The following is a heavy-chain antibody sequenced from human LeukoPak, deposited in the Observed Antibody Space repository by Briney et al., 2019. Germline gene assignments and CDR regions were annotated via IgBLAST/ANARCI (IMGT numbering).Heavy chain of an antibody. CDR3: AREYSSSSGRRAFDF. Sequence: SETLSLTCTVSGGSVSSGSYYWSWIRQPPGKGLEWIGYVYYSGSTNYNPSLKSRVTTLVDTSKNQFSLRLSSVTAADTAVYYCAREYSSSSGRRAFDFWGQGTMVTVSS. V-gene: IGHV4-61*01. J-gene: IGHJ3*01. CDR2: VYYSGST. D-gene: IGHD6-6*01. CDR1: GGSVSSGSYY.